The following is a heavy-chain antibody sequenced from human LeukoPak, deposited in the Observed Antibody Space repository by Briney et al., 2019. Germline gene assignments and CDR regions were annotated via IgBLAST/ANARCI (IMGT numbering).Heavy chain of an antibody. J-gene: IGHJ6*04. CDR3: AREIRMDV. Sequence: PSETLSLTCAVSGYSITSGYYWGWIRQPPGKGLEWIGSIYHSGSTYYNPSLKSRVTISVDTSKNQFPLKLSSVTAADTAVYYCAREIRMDVWGKGTTVTVSS. V-gene: IGHV4-38-2*02. CDR1: GYSITSGYY. CDR2: IYHSGST.